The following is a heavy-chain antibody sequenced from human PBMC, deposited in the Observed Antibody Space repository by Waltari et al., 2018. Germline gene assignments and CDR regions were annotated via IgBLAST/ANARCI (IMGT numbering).Heavy chain of an antibody. V-gene: IGHV1-18*01. CDR3: ARAVGGLYSGSYNWDY. J-gene: IGHJ4*02. CDR2: ISAYNGNT. D-gene: IGHD1-26*01. CDR1: GYTFTSYG. Sequence: QVQLVQSGAEVKKPGASVKVSCKASGYTFTSYGIRWVRQAPGQGLEWRGWISAYNGNTNYAQKLQCRVTMTTDTSTSTAYMELRSLRSDDTAVYYCARAVGGLYSGSYNWDYWGQGTLVTVSS.